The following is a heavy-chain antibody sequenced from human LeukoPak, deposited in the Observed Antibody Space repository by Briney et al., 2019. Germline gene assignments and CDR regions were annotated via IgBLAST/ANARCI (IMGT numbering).Heavy chain of an antibody. J-gene: IGHJ5*02. CDR2: IDTSGST. CDR3: ARDRSPLRFLEWPSEGWFDP. CDR1: GGSISSGGYY. D-gene: IGHD3-3*01. Sequence: LSLTCTVSGGSISSGGYYWSWIRQPAGKGLEWIGRIDTSGSTNYNPSLKSRVTISVDTSKNQFSLKLSSVTAADTAVYYCARDRSPLRFLEWPSEGWFDPWGQGTLVTVSS. V-gene: IGHV4-61*02.